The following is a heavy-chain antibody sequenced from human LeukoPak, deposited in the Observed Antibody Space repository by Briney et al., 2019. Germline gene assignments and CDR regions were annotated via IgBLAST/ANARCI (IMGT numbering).Heavy chain of an antibody. D-gene: IGHD3-10*01. CDR3: AGPLHYYGSGSRPRAIDY. Sequence: KPSETLSLTCAVYGGSFSGYYWSWIRQPPGKGLEWIGEFNHSGSTNYNPSLKSRVTISVDTSKNQFSLKLSSVTAADTAVYYCAGPLHYYGSGSRPRAIDYWGQGTLVTVSS. V-gene: IGHV4-34*01. J-gene: IGHJ4*02. CDR2: FNHSGST. CDR1: GGSFSGYY.